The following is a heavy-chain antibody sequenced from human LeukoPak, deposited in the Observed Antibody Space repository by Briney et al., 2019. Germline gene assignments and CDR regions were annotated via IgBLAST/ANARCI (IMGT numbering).Heavy chain of an antibody. CDR2: IYYSGST. Sequence: SETLSLTCTVSGGSISSYYWSWIRQPPGKGLEWIGYIYYSGSTNHNPSLKSRVTISVDTSKNQFSLKLSSVTAADTAVYYCVGGGVLRFLEWAPFDYWGQGTLVTVSS. CDR1: GGSISSYY. J-gene: IGHJ4*02. D-gene: IGHD3-3*01. CDR3: VGGGVLRFLEWAPFDY. V-gene: IGHV4-59*01.